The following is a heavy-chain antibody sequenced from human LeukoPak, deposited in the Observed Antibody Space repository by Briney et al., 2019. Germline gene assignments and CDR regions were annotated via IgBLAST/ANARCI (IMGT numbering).Heavy chain of an antibody. CDR1: GFTFRNYW. CDR2: INNDGSRT. V-gene: IGHV3-74*01. Sequence: GGSLRLSWAASGFTFRNYWMHWVRQAPGKGPMWVSHINNDGSRTDYADFVKGRFTISRDNAKNTLFLQMNSLRVDDTAIYYCARDLREWGQGTLVTVSS. CDR3: ARDLRE. J-gene: IGHJ4*02. D-gene: IGHD1-26*01.